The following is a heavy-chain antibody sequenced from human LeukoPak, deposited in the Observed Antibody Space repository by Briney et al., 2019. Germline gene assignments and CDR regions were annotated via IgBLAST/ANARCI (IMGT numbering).Heavy chain of an antibody. V-gene: IGHV3-53*01. CDR1: GFTVSSNY. Sequence: GGSLRLSCAASGFTVSSNYMSWVRQAPGKGLEWVSVIYSGGSTYYADSVKGRFTISRDNSKNTLYLQMNSLRAEDTAVYYCARHVSVHYSSFDYWGRGTLVTVSS. CDR3: ARHVSVHYSSFDY. D-gene: IGHD2-15*01. J-gene: IGHJ4*02. CDR2: IYSGGST.